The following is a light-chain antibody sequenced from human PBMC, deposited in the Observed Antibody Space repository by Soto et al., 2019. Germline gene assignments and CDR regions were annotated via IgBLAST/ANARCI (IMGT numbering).Light chain of an antibody. CDR1: HSISGF. CDR3: QQYYSFPWT. J-gene: IGKJ1*01. CDR2: DAS. V-gene: IGKV1-5*01. Sequence: DIQMTQSPSTLSASVGDRVIITCRASHSISGFLAWYQQKPGKAPKSLIYDASILESGVPSRFSGSVSGTEFTLTIASLQPDDSATYYCQQYYSFPWTFAQGTKVE.